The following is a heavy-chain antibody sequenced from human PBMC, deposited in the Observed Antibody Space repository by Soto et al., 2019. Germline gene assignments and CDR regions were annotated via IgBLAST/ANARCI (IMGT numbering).Heavy chain of an antibody. J-gene: IGHJ5*02. V-gene: IGHV4-30-2*01. D-gene: IGHD3-22*01. CDR2: IYHTGTT. CDR3: ARGIFYYYSSGQSWFSL. Sequence: SEPPSPTWTVYGGAIANSYYSRAGIRQPPGKGLEWIGYIYHTGTTYYNMSLKSRVTISVDRSKNQFSLKLSSVTAADTAVYYCARGIFYYYSSGQSWFSLCGQRTLVIVSS. CDR1: GGAIANSYYS.